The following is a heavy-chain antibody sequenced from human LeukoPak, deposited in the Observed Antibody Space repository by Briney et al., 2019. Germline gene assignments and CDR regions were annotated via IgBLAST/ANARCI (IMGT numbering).Heavy chain of an antibody. J-gene: IGHJ4*02. CDR1: GFTFSSYG. D-gene: IGHD1-26*01. CDR3: ARGTIVGATTLNY. V-gene: IGHV3-33*01. Sequence: PGGSLRLSCAASGFTFSSYGMHWVRQAPGKGLEWVAVIRYDGSNKYYADSVKGRFTISRDNSKNTLYLQMNSLRAEDTAVYYCARGTIVGATTLNYWGQGTLVTVSS. CDR2: IRYDGSNK.